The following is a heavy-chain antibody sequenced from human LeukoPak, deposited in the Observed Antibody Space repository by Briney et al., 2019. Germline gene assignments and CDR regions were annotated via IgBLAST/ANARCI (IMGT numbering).Heavy chain of an antibody. CDR2: ISSGGGST. CDR1: GFTFSSHA. CDR3: ARDSSSKPAHYYYGMDV. D-gene: IGHD6-6*01. Sequence: GRSLRLSCAASGFTFSSHAMSWVRQAPGKGLEWVSAISSGGGSTYYADSVKGRFTISRDNSKNTLYLQMNSLRAEDTAVYYCARDSSSKPAHYYYGMDVWGQGTTVTVSS. V-gene: IGHV3-23*01. J-gene: IGHJ6*02.